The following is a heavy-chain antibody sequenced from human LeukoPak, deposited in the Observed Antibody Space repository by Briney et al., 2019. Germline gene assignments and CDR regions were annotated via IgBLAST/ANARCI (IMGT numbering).Heavy chain of an antibody. D-gene: IGHD6-13*01. Sequence: GGSLRLSCAASGFTFSSYSMNWVRQAPGKGLEWVSYISSGSSTIYYADSVKGRFTISRDNAKNSLYLQMNSLRSDDTAVYYCARAKTSGLAAAADYWGQGTLVTVSS. CDR1: GFTFSSYS. V-gene: IGHV3-48*01. J-gene: IGHJ4*02. CDR3: ARAKTSGLAAAADY. CDR2: ISSGSSTI.